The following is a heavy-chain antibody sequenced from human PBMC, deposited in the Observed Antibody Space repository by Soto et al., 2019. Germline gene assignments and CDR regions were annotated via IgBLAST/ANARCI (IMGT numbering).Heavy chain of an antibody. CDR2: IKEDGSEK. J-gene: IGHJ4*02. Sequence: EVQLVESGGGLVQPGGSLRLSCATSGFTCSRNYMSWVRQAPGKGLEWVAHIKEDGSEKYYVDSVKGRFTISRDNAENSLCLQMNSLRVEDTAVYYCARDGGPCRGGSCNTVIDYWGQGTLVTVSS. CDR3: ARDGGPCRGGSCNTVIDY. V-gene: IGHV3-7*01. D-gene: IGHD2-15*01. CDR1: GFTCSRNY.